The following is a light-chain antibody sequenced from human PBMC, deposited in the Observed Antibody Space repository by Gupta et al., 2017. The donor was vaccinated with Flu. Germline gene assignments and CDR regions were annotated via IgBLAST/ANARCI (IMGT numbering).Light chain of an antibody. CDR2: EVS. CDR3: SSYTSSSTVV. CDR1: SSDDCGYNY. J-gene: IGLJ2*01. Sequence: SALTQPVSVSGSPGQSITISCTGTSSDDCGYNYVSWYQQHPGKAPELMIYEVSNRPSGVSNRFSCSKSGNTASLTISGLQAEDEADYYCSSYTSSSTVVFGGGTKLTVL. V-gene: IGLV2-14*01.